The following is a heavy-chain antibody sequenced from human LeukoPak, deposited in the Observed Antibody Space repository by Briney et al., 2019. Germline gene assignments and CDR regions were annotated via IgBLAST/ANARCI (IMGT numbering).Heavy chain of an antibody. Sequence: ASVKVSCKASGYTFTSYDINWVRQATGQGLEWMGWMNPNSGNTGYAQKFQGRATITRNTSISTAYMELSSLRSEDTAVYYCARGGIVGAGFDPWGQGTLVTVSS. CDR3: ARGGIVGAGFDP. J-gene: IGHJ5*02. V-gene: IGHV1-8*03. CDR1: GYTFTSYD. CDR2: MNPNSGNT. D-gene: IGHD1-26*01.